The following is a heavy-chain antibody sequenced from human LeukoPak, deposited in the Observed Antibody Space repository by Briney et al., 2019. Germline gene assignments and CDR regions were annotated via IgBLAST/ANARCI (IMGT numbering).Heavy chain of an antibody. Sequence: GGSLRLSCAASGFTFSSYWMHWVRQAPGKGLVWVSRINSDGSNTIYPDSVKGRFTISRDNAKNTLYLQMNNLRAEDTAVYYCARRDCSGGSCYLAYWGQGTLVTVSS. V-gene: IGHV3-74*01. CDR3: ARRDCSGGSCYLAY. J-gene: IGHJ4*02. CDR1: GFTFSSYW. D-gene: IGHD2-15*01. CDR2: INSDGSNT.